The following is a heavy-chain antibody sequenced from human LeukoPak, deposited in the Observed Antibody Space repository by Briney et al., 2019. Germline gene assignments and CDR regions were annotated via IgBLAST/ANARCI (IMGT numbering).Heavy chain of an antibody. CDR1: GGSFSGYY. J-gene: IGHJ4*02. V-gene: IGHV4-34*01. Sequence: KPSETLSLTCAVYGGSFSGYYWSWIRQPPGKGLEWIGEINHSGSTNYNPSLKSRVTISVDTSKNQFSLKLSSVTAADTAVYYCARARRSMVTSYVHFDYWGQGTLVTVSS. D-gene: IGHD5-18*01. CDR2: INHSGST. CDR3: ARARRSMVTSYVHFDY.